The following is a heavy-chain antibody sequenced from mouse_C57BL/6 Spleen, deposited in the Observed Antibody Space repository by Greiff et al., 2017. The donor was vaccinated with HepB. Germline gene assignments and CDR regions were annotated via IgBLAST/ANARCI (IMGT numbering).Heavy chain of an antibody. Sequence: EVQLVESGPGLVKPSQSLSLTCSVTGYSITSGYYWNWIRQFPGNKLEWMGYISYDGSNNYNPSLKNRISITRDTSTNQFFLKLNSVTTEDTATDYCARSYDYDGEDYWGQGTTRTVSS. D-gene: IGHD2-4*01. CDR1: GYSITSGYY. CDR2: ISYDGSN. V-gene: IGHV3-6*01. CDR3: ARSYDYDGEDY. J-gene: IGHJ2*01.